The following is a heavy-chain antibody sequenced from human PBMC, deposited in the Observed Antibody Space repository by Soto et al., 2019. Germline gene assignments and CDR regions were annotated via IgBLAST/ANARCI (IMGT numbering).Heavy chain of an antibody. CDR3: SVAKYSSGWLGDY. D-gene: IGHD6-19*01. Sequence: EVQLVESGGGLVKPGRSLRLSCTASGFTFGDYAMSWFRQAPGKGLEWVGFIRSKAYGGTTEYAASVKGRFTISRDDSKSIAYLQMNSLKTEDTAVYYCSVAKYSSGWLGDYWGQGTLVTVS. J-gene: IGHJ4*02. CDR1: GFTFGDYA. CDR2: IRSKAYGGTT. V-gene: IGHV3-49*05.